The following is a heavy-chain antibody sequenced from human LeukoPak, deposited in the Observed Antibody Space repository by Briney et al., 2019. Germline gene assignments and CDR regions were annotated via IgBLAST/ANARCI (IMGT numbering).Heavy chain of an antibody. D-gene: IGHD3-10*01. CDR1: GGSISSYY. CDR2: IYYSGST. CDR3: ARLMKPIIYRGEGYYFDY. V-gene: IGHV4-59*08. J-gene: IGHJ4*02. Sequence: SETLSLTCTVSGGSISSYYWSWIRQPPGKGLEWIGYIYYSGSTNYNPSLKSRVTISVDTSKNQFSLKLSSVTAADMAVYYCARLMKPIIYRGEGYYFDYWGQGTLVTVSS.